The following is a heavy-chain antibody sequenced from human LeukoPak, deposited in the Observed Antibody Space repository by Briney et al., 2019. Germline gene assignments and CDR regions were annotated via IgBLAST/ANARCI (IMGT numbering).Heavy chain of an antibody. V-gene: IGHV4-38-2*01. CDR1: GYSISIDYY. D-gene: IGHD5-24*01. J-gene: IGHJ4*02. Sequence: KPSETLSLTCAVSGYSISIDYYWGWIRQPPGKGLEWIGSIYHSGSTYYNPSLKSRVTMSVDTSKNQFSLKLSSVTAADTAVYYCARSPPTRWLGYFNYWGQGTLVTVSS. CDR3: ARSPPTRWLGYFNY. CDR2: IYHSGST.